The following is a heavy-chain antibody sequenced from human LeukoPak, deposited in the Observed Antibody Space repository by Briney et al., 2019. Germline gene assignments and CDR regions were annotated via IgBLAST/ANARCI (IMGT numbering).Heavy chain of an antibody. CDR1: GGSFSGYY. CDR2: IIDTGST. Sequence: SETLSLTCAVYGGSFSGYYWTWIRQPPGKGLEWIGEIIDTGSTKYNSSLKSRVTISVDTSKNQFSLSLDSVAAADTAVYYCARGLASGYPPIPFDYWGQGTLVTVSS. D-gene: IGHD3-3*01. V-gene: IGHV4-34*12. J-gene: IGHJ4*02. CDR3: ARGLASGYPPIPFDY.